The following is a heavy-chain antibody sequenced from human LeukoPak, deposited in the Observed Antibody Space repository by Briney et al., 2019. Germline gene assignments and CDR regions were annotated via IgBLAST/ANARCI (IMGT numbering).Heavy chain of an antibody. CDR3: ARDIVVVPAAAVYGMDV. J-gene: IGHJ6*04. D-gene: IGHD2-2*01. Sequence: ASVKVSCKASGYTFTSYYMHWVRQAPGQGLEWMGIINPSGGSTSYAQKFQGRVTMTRDTSTSTVYMELSSLRSEDTAVYYCARDIVVVPAAAVYGMDVWGKGTTVTVSS. CDR1: GYTFTSYY. CDR2: INPSGGST. V-gene: IGHV1-46*01.